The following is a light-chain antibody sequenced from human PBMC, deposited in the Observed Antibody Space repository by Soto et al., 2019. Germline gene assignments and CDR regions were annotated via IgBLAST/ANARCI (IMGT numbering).Light chain of an antibody. CDR1: QGISIY. J-gene: IGKJ4*01. V-gene: IGKV1-27*01. Sequence: DIQMTQSPSSLSASVGDRVTITCRASQGISIYLAWYQQKPGKVPKLLICAASTLQSGVPSRFSGSGSGTYFTLTISILQPEDVATYYCQKYNSAPLTFGGGTKVESK. CDR2: AAS. CDR3: QKYNSAPLT.